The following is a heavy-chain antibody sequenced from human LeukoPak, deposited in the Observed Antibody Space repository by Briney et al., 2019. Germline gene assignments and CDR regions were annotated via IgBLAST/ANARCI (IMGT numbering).Heavy chain of an antibody. D-gene: IGHD1-26*01. Sequence: PGGSLRLSCAASGFTFSSYAMSWVRQAPEKGLEWVSTISGSGGGTYYADSVKGRFTISRDDSKNTLYLQMNSLTAEDTAVYYCAKDLGRYRNNYFDYWGQGTLVTVSS. CDR1: GFTFSSYA. CDR2: ISGSGGGT. V-gene: IGHV3-23*01. J-gene: IGHJ4*02. CDR3: AKDLGRYRNNYFDY.